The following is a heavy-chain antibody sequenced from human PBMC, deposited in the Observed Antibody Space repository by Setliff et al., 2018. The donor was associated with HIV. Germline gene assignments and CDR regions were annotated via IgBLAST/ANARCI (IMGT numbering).Heavy chain of an antibody. D-gene: IGHD3-10*01. CDR2: ISGSGGTT. J-gene: IGHJ4*02. Sequence: PGGSLSLSCAASGFTFSSYAMSWVHQAPGKGLEWVSGISGSGGTTYYADSVKGRFTISRDNSKNTLYLQMNSLRAEDTAIYYCAKDPMVRGVMRYFDYWGQGTLVTVSS. V-gene: IGHV3-23*01. CDR3: AKDPMVRGVMRYFDY. CDR1: GFTFSSYA.